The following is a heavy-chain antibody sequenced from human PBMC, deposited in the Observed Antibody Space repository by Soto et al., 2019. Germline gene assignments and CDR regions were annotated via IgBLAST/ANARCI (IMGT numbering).Heavy chain of an antibody. D-gene: IGHD5-12*01. CDR2: ISWNSGSI. V-gene: IGHV3-9*01. CDR3: SKSLPSGLGWFGP. Sequence: EVQLVESGGGLVQPGRSLRLSCAASGFTFDDYAMHWVRQAPGKGLEWVSGISWNSGSIGYADSVKGRFTISRDNAKNSLYLQMNSLRAEDTALYYGSKSLPSGLGWFGPWGQGTLVTVSS. J-gene: IGHJ5*02. CDR1: GFTFDDYA.